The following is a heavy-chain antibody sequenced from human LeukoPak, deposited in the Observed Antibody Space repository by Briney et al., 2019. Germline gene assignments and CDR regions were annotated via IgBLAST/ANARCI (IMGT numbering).Heavy chain of an antibody. CDR3: SSPGLPVG. D-gene: IGHD6-19*01. V-gene: IGHV3-23*01. J-gene: IGHJ4*02. CDR2: ISAGGENT. Sequence: PGGSLRLSCAASGFTFNNYAMTWVRQAPGKGLEWVSTISAGGENTYYADSVKGRFAIYRHNSKSTLSLQMNSLRAEDTAVYFCSSPGLPVGWGQGTLVTVSS. CDR1: GFTFNNYA.